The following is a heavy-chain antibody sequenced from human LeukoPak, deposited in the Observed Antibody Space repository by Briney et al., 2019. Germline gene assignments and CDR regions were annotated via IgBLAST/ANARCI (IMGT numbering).Heavy chain of an antibody. CDR1: GFTFSSYA. D-gene: IGHD6-19*01. J-gene: IGHJ4*02. Sequence: GGSLRLSCAASGFTFSSYAMNWVRQTPGKGLEWVSVISGSGGSTYHADSVKGRFTISRDNSKNTLYLQMNSLRAEDAAVYYCAKEDSSGPVDYWGQGTLVTVSS. CDR3: AKEDSSGPVDY. V-gene: IGHV3-23*01. CDR2: ISGSGGST.